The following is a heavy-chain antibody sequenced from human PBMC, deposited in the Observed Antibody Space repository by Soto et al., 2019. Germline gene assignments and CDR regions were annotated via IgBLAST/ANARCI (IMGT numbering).Heavy chain of an antibody. CDR3: ARVHSSGHGVDY. J-gene: IGHJ4*02. V-gene: IGHV4-38-2*01. D-gene: IGHD6-19*01. CDR2: ISQNGDS. CDR1: GSSISNDNW. Sequence: PSETLSLTCGVSGSSISNDNWWVWIRQPPGKGLEWIGTISQNGDSFYNPSLRSRVAMSIDASRNQFSLELTAVTAADTALYYCARVHSSGHGVDYWGPGTLVTVSS.